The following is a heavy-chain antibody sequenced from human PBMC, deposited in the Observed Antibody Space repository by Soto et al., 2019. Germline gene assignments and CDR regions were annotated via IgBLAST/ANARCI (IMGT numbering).Heavy chain of an antibody. J-gene: IGHJ4*02. V-gene: IGHV3-23*01. CDR2: ISGSGGST. D-gene: IGHD6-19*01. Sequence: GGSLRLSCAASGFTFSSYAMSWVRQAPGKGLEWVSAISGSGGSTYYADSVKGRFTISRDISKNTLYLQMNSLRAEDTAVYYCAKDLIPEDVAVAGPNFDYWGQGTLVTVSS. CDR1: GFTFSSYA. CDR3: AKDLIPEDVAVAGPNFDY.